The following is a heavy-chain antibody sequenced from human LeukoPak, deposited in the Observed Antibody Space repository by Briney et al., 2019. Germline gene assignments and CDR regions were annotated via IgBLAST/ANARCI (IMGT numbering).Heavy chain of an antibody. J-gene: IGHJ3*02. D-gene: IGHD3-16*01. V-gene: IGHV3-74*01. CDR1: GFTFSAYW. CDR2: INSDGFSI. Sequence: GGSLRLSCAASGFTFSAYWMHWVRQAPGKGLVWVSRINSDGFSITYADSVKGRFTISRDNAKNTLYLHMNSLRGEDTAVYYCAGFYGGSAFDIWGQGTMVTVSS. CDR3: AGFYGGSAFDI.